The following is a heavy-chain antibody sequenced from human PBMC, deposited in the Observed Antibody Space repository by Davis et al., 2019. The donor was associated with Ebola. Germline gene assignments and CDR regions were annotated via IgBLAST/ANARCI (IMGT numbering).Heavy chain of an antibody. CDR3: ASSGWVTFDP. CDR1: GFTFSSYS. V-gene: IGHV3-48*02. Sequence: GESLKISCAASGFTFSSYSMNWVRQAPGKGLEWVSYISSSSSTIYYADSVKGRFTISRDNAKNSLYLQMNSLRDEDTAVYYCASSGWVTFDPWGQGTLVTVSS. J-gene: IGHJ5*02. CDR2: ISSSSSTI. D-gene: IGHD6-19*01.